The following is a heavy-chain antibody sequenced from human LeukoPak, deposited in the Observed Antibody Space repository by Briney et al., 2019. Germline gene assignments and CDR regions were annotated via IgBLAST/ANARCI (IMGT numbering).Heavy chain of an antibody. CDR1: GGSISSGGYY. D-gene: IGHD3-22*01. CDR3: ATADYYDSSGYEPNDAFDI. V-gene: IGHV4-31*03. Sequence: SETLSLTCTVSGGSISSGGYYWSWIRQHPGKGLEWIGYIYYSGSTYYNPSLKSRVTISVDTSKNQFSLKLSSVTAADTAVYSCATADYYDSSGYEPNDAFDIWGQGTMVTVSS. CDR2: IYYSGST. J-gene: IGHJ3*02.